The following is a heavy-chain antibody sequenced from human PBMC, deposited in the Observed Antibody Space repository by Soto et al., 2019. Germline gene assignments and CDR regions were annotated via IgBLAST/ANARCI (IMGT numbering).Heavy chain of an antibody. CDR2: IYNSGST. J-gene: IGHJ4*02. CDR3: ARRVYSGYDYVLDY. V-gene: IGHV4-59*08. D-gene: IGHD5-12*01. CDR1: GGSISSYY. Sequence: SETLSLTCTVSGGSISSYYWSWIRQPPGKGLEWIGYIYNSGSTNYNPSLKSRVTISVDTSKNQFSLKLSSVTAADTAVYYCARRVYSGYDYVLDYWGQGTLVTVSS.